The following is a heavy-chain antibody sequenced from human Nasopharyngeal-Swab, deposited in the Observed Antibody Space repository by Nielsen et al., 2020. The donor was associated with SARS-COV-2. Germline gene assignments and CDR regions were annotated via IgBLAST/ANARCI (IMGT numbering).Heavy chain of an antibody. V-gene: IGHV3-23*01. D-gene: IGHD2-15*01. CDR3: AKDRYCSGGACYFSGFDY. J-gene: IGHJ4*02. CDR2: VSGSGGTT. Sequence: VRQMPGKGLEWVSGVSGSGGTTKYADSVKGRFTISRDNSKNKLYLQMHSLRVEDTAVYYCAKDRYCSGGACYFSGFDYWGLGTLVTSPQ.